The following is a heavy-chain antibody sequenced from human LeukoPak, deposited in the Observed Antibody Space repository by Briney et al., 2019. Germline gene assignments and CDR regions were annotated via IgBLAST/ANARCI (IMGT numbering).Heavy chain of an antibody. D-gene: IGHD3-3*01. V-gene: IGHV4-59*01. CDR3: ARGDFWSGAPTD. Sequence: PSETLSLTCTVSGGSISRYYWSWIRQPPRTGLEWIGYIYYTGRADYNPSLKSRVSMSVDTSKNQFSLRVNSMNAADTAVYYCARGDFWSGAPTDWGQGTLVTVSS. CDR1: GGSISRYY. CDR2: IYYTGRA. J-gene: IGHJ4*02.